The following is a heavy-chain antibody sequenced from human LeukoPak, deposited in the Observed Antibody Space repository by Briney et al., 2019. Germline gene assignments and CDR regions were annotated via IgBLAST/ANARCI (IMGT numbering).Heavy chain of an antibody. CDR1: GFTFSSYA. Sequence: GGSPRLSCAASGFTFSSYAMSWVRQAPGKGLEWVSAISGSGGSTYYADSVKGRFTISRDNSKNTLYLQMNSLRAEDTAVYYCAKVPRRLEAFDYWGQGTLVTVSS. CDR3: AKVPRRLEAFDY. D-gene: IGHD3-3*01. J-gene: IGHJ4*02. V-gene: IGHV3-23*01. CDR2: ISGSGGST.